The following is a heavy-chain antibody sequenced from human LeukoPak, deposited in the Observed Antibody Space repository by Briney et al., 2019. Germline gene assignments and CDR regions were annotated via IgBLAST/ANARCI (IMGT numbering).Heavy chain of an antibody. CDR3: ARTTVTTSGAFDI. D-gene: IGHD4-17*01. CDR1: GGSFSGYY. J-gene: IGHJ3*02. CDR2: INHSGST. Sequence: SETLSLTCAVYGGSFSGYYWSWIRQPPGKGLEWIGEINHSGSTTYNPSLKSRVTISVDTSKNQFSLKPSSVTAADTAVYYCARTTVTTSGAFDIWGQGTMVTVSS. V-gene: IGHV4-34*01.